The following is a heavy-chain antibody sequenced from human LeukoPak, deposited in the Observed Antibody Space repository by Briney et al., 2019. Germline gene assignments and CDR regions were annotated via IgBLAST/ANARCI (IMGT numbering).Heavy chain of an antibody. V-gene: IGHV4-61*05. CDR3: ARGWGYSNWFDP. J-gene: IGHJ5*02. Sequence: SETLSLTCTVSGGSISSSSYYWGWIRQPPGKGLEWIGYIYYSGSTNYNPSLKSRVTISVDTSKNQFSLKLSSVTAADTAVYYCARGWGYSNWFDPWGQGTLVTVSS. CDR2: IYYSGST. CDR1: GGSISSSSYY. D-gene: IGHD6-13*01.